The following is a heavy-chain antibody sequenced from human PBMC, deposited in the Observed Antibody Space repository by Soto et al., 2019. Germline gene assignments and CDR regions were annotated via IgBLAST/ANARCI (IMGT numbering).Heavy chain of an antibody. CDR2: IYYSGST. D-gene: IGHD1-1*01. V-gene: IGHV4-59*08. CDR3: ARQWANYDAFDI. CDR1: GGCISSYY. J-gene: IGHJ3*02. Sequence: SETLSLTCTVSGGCISSYYWSWIRQPPGKGLEWIGYIYYSGSTNYNPSLKSRVTISVDTSKNQFSLKLSSVTAADTAVYYCARQWANYDAFDIWGQGTMVTVSS.